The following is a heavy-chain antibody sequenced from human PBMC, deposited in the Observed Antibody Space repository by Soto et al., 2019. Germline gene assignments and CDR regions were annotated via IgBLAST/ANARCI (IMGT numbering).Heavy chain of an antibody. CDR2: INAGNGNT. Sequence: GASVKVSCKASGYTFTSCAMHWVRQAPGQRLEWMGWINAGNGNTKYSQKFQGRVTITRDTSASTAYMELSSLRSEDTAVYYCARGFWRNWNDEFVYWGQGTLVTVSS. CDR3: ARGFWRNWNDEFVY. V-gene: IGHV1-3*01. CDR1: GYTFTSCA. D-gene: IGHD1-1*01. J-gene: IGHJ4*02.